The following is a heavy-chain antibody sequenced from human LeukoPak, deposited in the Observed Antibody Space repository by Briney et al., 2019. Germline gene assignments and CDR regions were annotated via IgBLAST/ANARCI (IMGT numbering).Heavy chain of an antibody. CDR1: GFTFNSYA. CDR3: AKSRGSGSSMARGVNFDY. CDR2: INDGGSIT. V-gene: IGHV3-23*01. J-gene: IGHJ4*02. Sequence: GGSLRLSCAASGFTFNSYAMSWVRQAPGKGLEWVSTINDGGSITYYADSVKGRFTISRDNSKNRLFLQMNGLRVEDTAVYYCAKSRGSGSSMARGVNFDYWGQGTLVTVSS. D-gene: IGHD3-10*01.